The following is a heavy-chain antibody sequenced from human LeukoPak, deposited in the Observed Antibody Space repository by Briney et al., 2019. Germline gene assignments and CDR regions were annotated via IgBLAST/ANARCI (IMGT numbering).Heavy chain of an antibody. Sequence: SETLSLTCTVSGGSVSSGSYYWGWIRQPPGKGLEWIGSIYYSGSTYYNPSLKSRVTISVDTSKNQFSLKLSSVTAADTAVYYCARRGFDPWGQGTLVTVSS. CDR3: ARRGFDP. CDR1: GGSVSSGSYY. J-gene: IGHJ5*02. V-gene: IGHV4-39*01. CDR2: IYYSGST.